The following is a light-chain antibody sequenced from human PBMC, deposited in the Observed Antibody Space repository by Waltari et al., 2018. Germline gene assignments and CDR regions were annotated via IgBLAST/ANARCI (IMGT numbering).Light chain of an antibody. Sequence: DVQMTQSPSSLPASVGDRVTITCRASQSISNYLNWYQQKPGKAPKLLFYAASILQSGVSSRFIGSGSGTEFTLTINSLQPEDSGSYYCQQSYDIRSFGQGTTVEI. V-gene: IGKV1-39*01. J-gene: IGKJ1*01. CDR1: QSISNY. CDR3: QQSYDIRS. CDR2: AAS.